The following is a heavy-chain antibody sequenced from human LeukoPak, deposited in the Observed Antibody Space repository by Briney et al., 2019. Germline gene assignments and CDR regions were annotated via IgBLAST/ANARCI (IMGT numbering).Heavy chain of an antibody. CDR3: ARGLIAVAFFDY. CDR1: GYTFTSYG. V-gene: IGHV1-2*02. D-gene: IGHD6-19*01. CDR2: INPNSGGT. Sequence: GASVKVSCKASGYTFTSYGISWVRQAPGQGLEWLGWINPNSGGTNYAQKFQGRVTMTRDRSSNTVYMEVRRLTSDDTAVYYCARGLIAVAFFDYWGQGTLVTVSS. J-gene: IGHJ4*02.